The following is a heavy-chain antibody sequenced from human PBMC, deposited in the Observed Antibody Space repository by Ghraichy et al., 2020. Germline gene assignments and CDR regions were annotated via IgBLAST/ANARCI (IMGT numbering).Heavy chain of an antibody. V-gene: IGHV3-23*01. CDR1: GFTFSSYT. J-gene: IGHJ3*02. CDR3: AKTITMVRGVINHDAFDI. CDR2: ISGSGGST. D-gene: IGHD3-10*01. Sequence: GGSLRLSCAVSGFTFSSYTMSWVRQAPGKGLECVSGISGSGGSTYYADSVKGRFTISRDNSKNTLYLQMNSLRAEDTAAYYCAKTITMVRGVINHDAFDIWGQGTMVTVSS.